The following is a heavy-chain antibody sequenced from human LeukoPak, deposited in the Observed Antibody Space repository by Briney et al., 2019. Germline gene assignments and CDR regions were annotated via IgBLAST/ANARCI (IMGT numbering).Heavy chain of an antibody. CDR2: ISWDAGST. V-gene: IGHV3-43D*03. CDR3: AKGGHYYYYGMDV. Sequence: PGGSLRLSCAASGFTFDDYAMHWVRQAPGKGLEWVSLISWDAGSTYYADSVKGRFTISRDNSKNSLYLQMNSLRAEDTAFYYCAKGGHYYYYGMDVWGQGTTVTVSS. CDR1: GFTFDDYA. J-gene: IGHJ6*02.